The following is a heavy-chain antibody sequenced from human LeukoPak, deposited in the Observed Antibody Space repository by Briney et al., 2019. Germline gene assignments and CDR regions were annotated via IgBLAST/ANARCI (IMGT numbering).Heavy chain of an antibody. Sequence: SQTLSLTCTVSGGSISSGDYYWSWIRQAPGKGLEWIGSIYYSGSTYYNPSLKSRVTISVDTSKNQFSLKLSSVTAADTAVYYCARDGYNYGRYFDYWGQGTLVTVSS. V-gene: IGHV4-39*02. CDR2: IYYSGST. J-gene: IGHJ4*02. CDR3: ARDGYNYGRYFDY. CDR1: GGSISSGDYY. D-gene: IGHD5-24*01.